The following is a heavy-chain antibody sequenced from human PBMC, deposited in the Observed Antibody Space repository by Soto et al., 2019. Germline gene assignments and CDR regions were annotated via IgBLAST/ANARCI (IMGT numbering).Heavy chain of an antibody. J-gene: IGHJ6*02. Sequence: GGSLRLSCAASGFTFSSYEMNWVRQAPAKGLEWVSYISSSGSTIYYADSAKGRFTISRDNAKNSLYLQMNSLRAEDTAVYSCARCFGSSWHYYRMDFCGQETTVIVSS. CDR3: ARCFGSSWHYYRMDF. D-gene: IGHD6-13*01. CDR2: ISSSGSTI. V-gene: IGHV3-48*03. CDR1: GFTFSSYE.